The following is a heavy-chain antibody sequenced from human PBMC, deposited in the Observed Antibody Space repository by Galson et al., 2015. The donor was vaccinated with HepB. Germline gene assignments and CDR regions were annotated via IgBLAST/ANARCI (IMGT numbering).Heavy chain of an antibody. V-gene: IGHV4-30-4*07. CDR3: SREGAVRGADRLGPFDM. CDR1: GGSVSSGGYS. D-gene: IGHD2-21*02. J-gene: IGHJ3*02. Sequence: TLSLTCAVSGGSVSSGGYSWNWIRQPPGKGLEWIGYIYYSGSTYYNPSPNSRVSISADTSKNQFSLKLTSVTAADTAVYYCSREGAVRGADRLGPFDMWGQGTVVTVSS. CDR2: IYYSGST.